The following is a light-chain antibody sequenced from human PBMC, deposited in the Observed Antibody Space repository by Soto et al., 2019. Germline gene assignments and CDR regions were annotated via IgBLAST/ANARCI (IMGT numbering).Light chain of an antibody. J-gene: IGKJ1*01. CDR3: QQYGTSPLT. Sequence: IVLTQSPGTLSLSPGARATLSCRATQSARGGFLAWYQQKPGQAPRLLIYGASSRATGIPDRFSGSGSGTDFTLAISRLAPEDFAVYYCQQYGTSPLTFGQGTKVEIK. V-gene: IGKV3-20*01. CDR2: GAS. CDR1: QSARGGF.